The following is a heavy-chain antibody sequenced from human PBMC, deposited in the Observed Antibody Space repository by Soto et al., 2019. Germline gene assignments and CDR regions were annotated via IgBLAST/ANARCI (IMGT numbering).Heavy chain of an antibody. V-gene: IGHV3-23*01. CDR1: GFMFSTYA. D-gene: IGHD6-19*01. J-gene: IGHJ6*02. CDR3: AKGVVAGLDYYYGMDV. Sequence: PGGSLRLSCAASGFMFSTYAMSWVRQAPGKGLEWVSTISGPGGSTYYADSVKGRFTISRDNSKNTLYLQMNSLRAEDTAVYYCAKGVVAGLDYYYGMDVWGQGTTVTVSS. CDR2: ISGPGGST.